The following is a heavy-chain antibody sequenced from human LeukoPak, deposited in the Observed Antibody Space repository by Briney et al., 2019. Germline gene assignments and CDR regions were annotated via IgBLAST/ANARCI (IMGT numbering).Heavy chain of an antibody. V-gene: IGHV3-7*01. D-gene: IGHD3/OR15-3a*01. CDR3: AKNFGHQQFDS. J-gene: IGHJ4*02. Sequence: GGSLRLSCAVSGFTFSSSWMDWVRQALGKGLEWVANIKEDGSVKNYVDSVKGRFTISRDNTKNSLYLQMNSLRAEDTAVYYCAKNFGHQQFDSWGQGTLVIVSS. CDR2: IKEDGSVK. CDR1: GFTFSSSW.